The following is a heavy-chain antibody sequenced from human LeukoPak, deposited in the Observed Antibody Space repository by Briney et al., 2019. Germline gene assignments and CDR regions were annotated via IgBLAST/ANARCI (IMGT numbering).Heavy chain of an antibody. CDR2: ISYDGSNK. V-gene: IGHV3-30*18. J-gene: IGHJ4*02. D-gene: IGHD4-11*01. CDR1: GFTFSSYG. Sequence: GGSLRLSCAASGFTFSSYGMHWVRQAPGKGLEWVAVISYDGSNKYYADSVKGRFTISRDNSKNTPYLQMNSLRAEDTAVYYCAKVMSLQNTFDYWGQGTLVTVSS. CDR3: AKVMSLQNTFDY.